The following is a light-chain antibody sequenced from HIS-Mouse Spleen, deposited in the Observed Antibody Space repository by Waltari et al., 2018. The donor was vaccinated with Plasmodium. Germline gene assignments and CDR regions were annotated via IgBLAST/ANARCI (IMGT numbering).Light chain of an antibody. V-gene: IGLV2-11*01. CDR1: SSDVGGYHY. Sequence: QSALTQPRSVSGSPGQSVTISCTGTSSDVGGYHYVSWYQQHPGKAPKPMMYDVSKRASGVPDRLSGSKSGNTASLTISGLQAEDEADYYCCSYAGSYTYVVFGGGTKLTVL. CDR3: CSYAGSYTYVV. J-gene: IGLJ2*01. CDR2: DVS.